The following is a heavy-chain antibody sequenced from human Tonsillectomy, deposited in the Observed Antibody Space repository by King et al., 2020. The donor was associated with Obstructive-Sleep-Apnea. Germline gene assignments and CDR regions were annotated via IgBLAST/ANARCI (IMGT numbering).Heavy chain of an antibody. V-gene: IGHV3-11*01. D-gene: IGHD1-26*01. CDR1: GFTFSDYY. CDR2: ISNSGSTI. CDR3: AGLNWRGELLGNYYYGMDV. J-gene: IGHJ6*02. Sequence: VQLVESGGGLVKPGGSLRLSCAASGFTFSDYYMTWIRQAPGKGLEWVSYISNSGSTIYYADSVKGRFTISRDNAKNSMYLQMNSLRVEDTAVYYCAGLNWRGELLGNYYYGMDVWGQGTTVTVSS.